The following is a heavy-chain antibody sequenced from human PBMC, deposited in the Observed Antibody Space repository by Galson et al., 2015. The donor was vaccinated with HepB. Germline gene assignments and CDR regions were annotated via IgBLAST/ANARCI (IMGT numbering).Heavy chain of an antibody. D-gene: IGHD4-17*01. CDR2: IYYSGST. CDR3: ARDSDYGDHAFDI. CDR1: GGSISSSSYY. Sequence: SETLSLTCTVSGGSISSSSYYWGWIRQPPGKGLEWIGSIYYSGSTYYNPSLKSRVTISVDRSKNQFSLKVNSVTAADTAVYYCARDSDYGDHAFDIWGRGTMVTVSS. V-gene: IGHV4-39*07. J-gene: IGHJ3*02.